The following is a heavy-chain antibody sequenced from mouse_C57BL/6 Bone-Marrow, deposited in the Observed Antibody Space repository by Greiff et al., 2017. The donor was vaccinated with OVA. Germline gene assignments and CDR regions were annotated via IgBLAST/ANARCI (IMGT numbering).Heavy chain of an antibody. CDR3: TTPYGYDWYFDV. Sequence: VQLKESGAELVRPGASVKLSCTASGFNIKDDYMHWVKQRPEQGLEWIGWIDPENGDTEYASKFQGKATITADTSSNTAYLQLSSLTSEDTAVYDCTTPYGYDWYFDVWGTGTTVTVSS. CDR2: IDPENGDT. D-gene: IGHD2-2*01. V-gene: IGHV14-4*01. J-gene: IGHJ1*03. CDR1: GFNIKDDY.